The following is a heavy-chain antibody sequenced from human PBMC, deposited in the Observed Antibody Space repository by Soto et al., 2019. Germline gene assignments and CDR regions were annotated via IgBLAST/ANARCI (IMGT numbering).Heavy chain of an antibody. CDR1: GDSIRSYY. J-gene: IGHJ4*02. D-gene: IGHD3-3*01. CDR3: AGEGALATFGVV. Sequence: SETLSLTCTVSGDSIRSYYWTWTRRPPGRGVEGIGHVYYGGSTNYNPHLQRRVTISLETSKNKFSPRLTSMTAADAAVYYCAGEGALATFGVVWGQGTRVTVSS. V-gene: IGHV4-59*01. CDR2: VYYGGST.